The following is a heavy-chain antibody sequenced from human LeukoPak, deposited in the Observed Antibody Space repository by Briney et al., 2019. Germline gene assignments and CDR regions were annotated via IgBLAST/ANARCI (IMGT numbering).Heavy chain of an antibody. CDR2: IHPNTVVT. J-gene: IGHJ4*02. CDR3: ARDYPHQRFDY. CDR1: GYTFTDYY. Sequence: ASVKVSCKASGYTFTDYYIHWVRQAPGQGLEWMGWIHPNTVVTNFDQKFQGRVTLTRDTSISTVYMELSGLRSDDTAMHYCARDYPHQRFDYWGQGALVTVSS. V-gene: IGHV1-2*02.